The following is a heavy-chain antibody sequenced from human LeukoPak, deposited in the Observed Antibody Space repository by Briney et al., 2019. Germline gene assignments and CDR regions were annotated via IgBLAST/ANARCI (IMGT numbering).Heavy chain of an antibody. CDR2: IYYSGST. CDR3: ARVMGYSYGLSDAFDI. D-gene: IGHD5-18*01. V-gene: IGHV4-39*07. CDR1: GGSISSSSYY. Sequence: PSETLSLTCTVSGGSISSSSYYWGWIRQPPGKGLEWLGSIYYSGSTYYNPSLKSRVTISVDTSKNQFSLKLSSVTAADTAVYYCARVMGYSYGLSDAFDIWGQGTMVTVSS. J-gene: IGHJ3*02.